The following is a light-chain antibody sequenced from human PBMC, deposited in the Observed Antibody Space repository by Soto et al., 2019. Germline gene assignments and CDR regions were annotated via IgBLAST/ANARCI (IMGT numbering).Light chain of an antibody. Sequence: IVMTQSPATLSVSPGERATLSCRASQSVSSNLAWYQQKPGQAPRLLIFGASIRATGVPARFSAGGSGTEFTLTISSLQSEDFAIYYCPQYNDWPTYTFGQGTNLDIK. CDR1: QSVSSN. J-gene: IGKJ2*01. CDR3: PQYNDWPTYT. CDR2: GAS. V-gene: IGKV3-15*01.